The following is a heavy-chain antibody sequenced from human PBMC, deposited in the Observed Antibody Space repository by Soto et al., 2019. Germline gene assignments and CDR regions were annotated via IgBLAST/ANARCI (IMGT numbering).Heavy chain of an antibody. J-gene: IGHJ4*02. V-gene: IGHV3-74*01. CDR1: GFTFSNYW. CDR3: VRTSLVVAVATREDF. CDR2: IDSDGSRI. D-gene: IGHD2-15*01. Sequence: EVQLVESGGGLVQPGESLRLSCAASGFTFSNYWMHWVRQAPGKGLVWVSRIDSDGSRITYADFVKVRFTISRDNDKNTVYLHMNSLTAEDTAVYYCVRTSLVVAVATREDFWGQGTLVTVSS.